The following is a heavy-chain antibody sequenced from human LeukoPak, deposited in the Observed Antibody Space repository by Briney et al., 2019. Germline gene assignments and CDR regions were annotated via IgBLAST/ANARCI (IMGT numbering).Heavy chain of an antibody. CDR3: ASIAARRVYYYHYYMDV. J-gene: IGHJ6*03. V-gene: IGHV3-7*01. D-gene: IGHD6-6*01. Sequence: PGGSLRLSCAASGFTFSSYWMSWVRQAPGKGLEWVANIKQDGSEKYYVDSVKGRFTISRDNAKNSLYLQMNSLRAEDTAVYYCASIAARRVYYYHYYMDVWGKGTTVTVSS. CDR2: IKQDGSEK. CDR1: GFTFSSYW.